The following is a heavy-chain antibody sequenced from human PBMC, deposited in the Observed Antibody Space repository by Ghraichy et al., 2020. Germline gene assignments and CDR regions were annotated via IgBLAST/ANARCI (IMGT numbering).Heavy chain of an antibody. D-gene: IGHD6-13*01. CDR2: ISYDGSNK. CDR1: GFTFSSYA. V-gene: IGHV3-30*04. Sequence: RGSLRLSCAASGFTFSSYAMHWVRQAPGKGLEWVAVISYDGSNKYYADSVKGRFTISRDNSKNTLYLQMNSLRAEDTAVYYCARVAAGGYYFDYWGQGTLVTVSS. CDR3: ARVAAGGYYFDY. J-gene: IGHJ4*02.